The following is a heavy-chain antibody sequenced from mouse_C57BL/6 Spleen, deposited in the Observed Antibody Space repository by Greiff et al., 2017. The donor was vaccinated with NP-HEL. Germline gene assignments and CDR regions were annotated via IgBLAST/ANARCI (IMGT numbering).Heavy chain of an antibody. CDR1: GFTFSDFY. Sequence: EVKLVESGGGLVQSGRSLRLSCATSGFTFSDFYMEWVRQAPGKGLEWIAASRNKANDYTTEYSASVKGRFIVSRDTSQSILYLQMNALRAEDTAIYYCARDGRKAYAMDYWGQGTSVTVSS. J-gene: IGHJ4*01. V-gene: IGHV7-1*01. CDR2: SRNKANDYTT. CDR3: ARDGRKAYAMDY.